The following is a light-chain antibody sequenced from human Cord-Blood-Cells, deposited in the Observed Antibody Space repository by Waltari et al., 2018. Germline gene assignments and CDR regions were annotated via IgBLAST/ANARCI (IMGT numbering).Light chain of an antibody. CDR3: CSYAGSWV. CDR2: DVS. V-gene: IGLV2-11*01. Sequence: QSALTQPRSVSGSPGQSGTISCTGTSSDVGGYNYVSWYQQHPGKAPTLMIYDVSKRPSVVPVRFSGSKAGNTASLTISGRQAEDEADYYCCSYAGSWVFGGGTKLTVL. CDR1: SSDVGGYNY. J-gene: IGLJ3*02.